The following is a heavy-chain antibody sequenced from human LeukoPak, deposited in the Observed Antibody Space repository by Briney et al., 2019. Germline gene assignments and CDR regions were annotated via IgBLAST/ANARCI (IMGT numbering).Heavy chain of an antibody. V-gene: IGHV4-59*01. CDR2: IYYSGST. CDR3: AGAEEDDCGDYFGGGLGY. J-gene: IGHJ4*02. CDR1: GGSISSYY. D-gene: IGHD4-17*01. Sequence: SETLSLTCTVSGGSISSYYWSWIRQPPGKGLEWIGYIYYSGSTNYNPSLKSRVTISVDTSKNQFSLKLSSVTAADTAVYYCAGAEEDDCGDYFGGGLGYWGQGTLVTVSS.